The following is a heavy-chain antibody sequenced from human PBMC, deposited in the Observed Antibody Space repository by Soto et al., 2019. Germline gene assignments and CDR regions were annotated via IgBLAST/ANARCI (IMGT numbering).Heavy chain of an antibody. CDR1: GFTFSSYA. CDR3: AKRGGYFDL. Sequence: QVQLVESGGGVVQPGRSLRLSCAASGFTFSSYAMHWVRQAPGNGLEWVAVISYDGSNKYYADSVKGRFTISRDNSKQTLYLHMNSLRAEDTAVSYCAKRGGYFDLWGRGTLVTVSS. D-gene: IGHD3-16*01. CDR2: ISYDGSNK. V-gene: IGHV3-30-3*01. J-gene: IGHJ2*01.